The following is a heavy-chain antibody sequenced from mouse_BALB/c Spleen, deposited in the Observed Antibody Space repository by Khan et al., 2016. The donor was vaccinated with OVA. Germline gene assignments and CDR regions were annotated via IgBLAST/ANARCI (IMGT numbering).Heavy chain of an antibody. Sequence: QVQLQQSGPELVKPGALVKISCKASGYTFTAYDINWVRQRPGQGLEWIGWIYPGDGSTKYNENFKDKATLTADKSSNTAYMHLSSLTSEKSAVYFCAREGLRGDAMDYWGQGTSVSVSS. CDR2: IYPGDGST. V-gene: IGHV1S56*01. CDR1: GYTFTAYD. J-gene: IGHJ4*01. CDR3: AREGLRGDAMDY. D-gene: IGHD2-4*01.